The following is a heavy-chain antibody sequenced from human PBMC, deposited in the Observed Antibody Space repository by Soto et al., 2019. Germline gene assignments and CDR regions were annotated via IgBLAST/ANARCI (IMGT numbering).Heavy chain of an antibody. J-gene: IGHJ4*02. CDR3: ARRYGGTFDY. D-gene: IGHD2-15*01. CDR1: GGSISSYY. CDR2: IYYSGST. V-gene: IGHV4-59*08. Sequence: SETLSLTCTVSGGSISSYYWSWIRQPPGKGLEWIGYIYYSGSTNYNPSLKSRVTISVDTSRNQFSLKLSSVTAADTAVYYCARRYGGTFDYWGQGTLVTVSS.